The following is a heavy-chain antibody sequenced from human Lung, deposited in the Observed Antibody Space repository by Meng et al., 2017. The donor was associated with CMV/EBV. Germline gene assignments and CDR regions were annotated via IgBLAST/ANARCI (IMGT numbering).Heavy chain of an antibody. D-gene: IGHD3-3*01. Sequence: GGSLRLSCAASGFTFSSYAMHWVRQAPGKGLEWVAVISYDGSNKYYADSVKGRFTISRDNSKNTLYLQMNSLRAEDTAVYYCARDSLSGYSPRFDYWGQGTLVTVSS. CDR1: GFTFSSYA. CDR3: ARDSLSGYSPRFDY. J-gene: IGHJ4*02. CDR2: ISYDGSNK. V-gene: IGHV3-30*04.